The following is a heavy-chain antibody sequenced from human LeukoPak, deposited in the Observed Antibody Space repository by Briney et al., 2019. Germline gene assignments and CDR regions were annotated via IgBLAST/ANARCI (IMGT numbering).Heavy chain of an antibody. CDR2: IRYDGSDI. Sequence: GSLRLSCAASGFTFSSYGMHWVRQAPGKGLEWVAFIRYDGSDIYYGDSVKGRFTISRDNAKNSLYLQMNSLKTEDTAVYYCTTAASYYDFWSGYSNFDYWGQGTLVTVSS. CDR3: TTAASYYDFWSGYSNFDY. D-gene: IGHD3-3*01. CDR1: GFTFSSYG. V-gene: IGHV3-30*02. J-gene: IGHJ4*02.